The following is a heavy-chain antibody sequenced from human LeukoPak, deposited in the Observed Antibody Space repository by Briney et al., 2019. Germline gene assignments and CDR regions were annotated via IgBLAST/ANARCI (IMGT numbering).Heavy chain of an antibody. D-gene: IGHD2-21*01. J-gene: IGHJ4*02. CDR1: VYIFTSDY. V-gene: IGHV1-46*01. CDR3: ASTYCAQRHHFDY. Sequence: SVKLSCKASVYIFTSDYMHCVRQAPGQGLKWMGIINPSGGDTTYAQNFQGRLSIPRDMSRTTVYIDRSSMRSQDTAGYYFASTYCAQRHHFDYWGQGTLVTVSS. CDR2: INPSGGDT.